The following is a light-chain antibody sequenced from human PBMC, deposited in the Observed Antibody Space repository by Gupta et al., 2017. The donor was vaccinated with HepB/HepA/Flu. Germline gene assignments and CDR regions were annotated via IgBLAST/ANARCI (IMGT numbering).Light chain of an antibody. CDR1: SSNIGSNY. CDR2: GGV. V-gene: IGLV1-44*01. J-gene: IGLJ3*02. Sequence: QSLLPQPPSASGPPGQRATTSCSGGSSNIGSNYVNWYQQFPGTAPKVLIYGGVQRPSGVPDRFSGSKSGTSASLAISGLQAEDEADYYCAAWDDSLGGPVFGGGTKLTVL. CDR3: AAWDDSLGGPV.